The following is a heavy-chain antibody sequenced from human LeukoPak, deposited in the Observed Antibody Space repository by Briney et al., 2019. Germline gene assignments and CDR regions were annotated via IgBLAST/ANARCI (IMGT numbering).Heavy chain of an antibody. CDR1: GGSLSSSSYY. V-gene: IGHV4-39*01. J-gene: IGHJ4*02. CDR2: IFYSGST. CDR3: ARRVWNTRYYFDY. D-gene: IGHD1/OR15-1a*01. Sequence: PSETLSLTCTVSGGSLSSSSYYWGWIRQPPGKGLEWIGNIFYSGSTYYNPSLKSRVTISVDTSKNQFSLKLSSVTAADTAVYYCARRVWNTRYYFDYWGQGTLVTVSS.